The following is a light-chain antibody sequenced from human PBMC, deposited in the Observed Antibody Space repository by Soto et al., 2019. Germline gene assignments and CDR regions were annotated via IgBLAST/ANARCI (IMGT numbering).Light chain of an antibody. V-gene: IGLV2-14*03. CDR2: EVS. CDR1: NSDVGAFNY. J-gene: IGLJ1*01. Sequence: QSALTQPASVSGSPGQSIAITCTGTNSDVGAFNYVSWYQQHPDKAPKLMIYEVSNRPSGVSNRFSGSKSVNTATQTISGLQTEDEADYYCSSYTTSSTRVFGTGTKLTVL. CDR3: SSYTTSSTRV.